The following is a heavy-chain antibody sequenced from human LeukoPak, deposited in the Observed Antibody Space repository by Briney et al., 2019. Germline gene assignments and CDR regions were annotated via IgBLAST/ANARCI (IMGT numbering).Heavy chain of an antibody. Sequence: PGGSLRLSCAASGFTFSSYSMNWVRQAPGKGLEWVGRSKNRLESYTTEYAASVKGRFTISRDDSKKSLFLQMNSLKTEDTAVYYCGRTWSANGALHYFDSWGQGTLVTVSS. CDR2: SKNRLESYTT. V-gene: IGHV3-72*01. CDR3: GRTWSANGALHYFDS. J-gene: IGHJ4*02. CDR1: GFTFSSYS. D-gene: IGHD2-8*01.